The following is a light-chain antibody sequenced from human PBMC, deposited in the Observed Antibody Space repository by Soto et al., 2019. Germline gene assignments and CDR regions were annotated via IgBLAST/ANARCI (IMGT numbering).Light chain of an antibody. CDR2: AAS. V-gene: IGKV1-9*01. CDR1: QGISRY. J-gene: IGKJ1*01. Sequence: DIPLTQSPSFLSASVGDRVTITCRASQGISRYLAWYQQKPGKAPNLLIYAASTLDSGVPSRFSGSGSGTEFTLTISSLQPEEFTTYYCPQLNSYPRTFAQGTKVEIK. CDR3: PQLNSYPRT.